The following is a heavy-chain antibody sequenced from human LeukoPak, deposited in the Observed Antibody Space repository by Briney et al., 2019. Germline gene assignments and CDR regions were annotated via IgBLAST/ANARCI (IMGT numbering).Heavy chain of an antibody. V-gene: IGHV4-39*07. CDR3: ARDGMATITGVFDY. J-gene: IGHJ4*02. CDR1: GGSISISNYY. CDR2: IYYSGST. Sequence: SETLSLTCTVSGGSISISNYYWGWIRQPPGKGLEWIGSIYYSGSTYYNPSLKSRVTISVDTSKNQFSLKLSSVTAADTAVYYCARDGMATITGVFDYWGQGTLVTVSS. D-gene: IGHD5-24*01.